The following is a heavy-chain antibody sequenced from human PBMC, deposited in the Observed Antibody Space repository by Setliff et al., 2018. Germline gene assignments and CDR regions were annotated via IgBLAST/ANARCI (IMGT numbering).Heavy chain of an antibody. V-gene: IGHV4-39*01. Sequence: SETLSLTCTVSGGSISSSSYYWCWIRQPPGKGLEWIGSIYYSGSTYYNPSLKSRVTISVDTSKNQFSLRLSSVTAADTAVYYCARHLYSSGWYFDYWGQGTLVTVSS. J-gene: IGHJ4*02. CDR1: GGSISSSSYY. CDR3: ARHLYSSGWYFDY. CDR2: IYYSGST. D-gene: IGHD6-19*01.